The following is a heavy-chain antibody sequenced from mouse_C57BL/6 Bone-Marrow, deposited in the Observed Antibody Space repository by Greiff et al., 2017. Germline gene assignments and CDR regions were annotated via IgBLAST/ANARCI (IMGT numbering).Heavy chain of an antibody. Sequence: LVESGAELARPGASVKLSCKASGYTFTSYGISWVKQRTGQGLEWIGEIYPRSGNTYYNEKFKGKATLTADKSSSTAYMALRSLTSEDSAVYLCARRLVCDDYAWFAYWGQGTMVTVSA. D-gene: IGHD2-4*01. J-gene: IGHJ3*01. CDR3: ARRLVCDDYAWFAY. CDR2: IYPRSGNT. V-gene: IGHV1-81*01. CDR1: GYTFTSYG.